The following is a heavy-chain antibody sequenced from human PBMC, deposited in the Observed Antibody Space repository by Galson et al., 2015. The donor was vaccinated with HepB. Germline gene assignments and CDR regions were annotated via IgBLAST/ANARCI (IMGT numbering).Heavy chain of an antibody. D-gene: IGHD1-1*01. Sequence: LRLSCAASGFTFSSYAMSWVRPAPGKGLEWVSAISGSGGSTYYADSVKGRFTISRDNSKNMLYLQMNSLRAEDTAVYYCAKITTGTTDDLYFDYWGQGTLVTVSS. CDR3: AKITTGTTDDLYFDY. CDR1: GFTFSSYA. J-gene: IGHJ4*02. V-gene: IGHV3-23*01. CDR2: ISGSGGST.